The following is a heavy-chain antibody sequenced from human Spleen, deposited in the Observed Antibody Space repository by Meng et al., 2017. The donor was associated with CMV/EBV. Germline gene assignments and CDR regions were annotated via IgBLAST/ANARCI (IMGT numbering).Heavy chain of an antibody. CDR1: GGTFSSYA. V-gene: IGHV1-69*06. CDR2: IIPIFDTA. Sequence: SVKVSCKASGGTFSSYAFTWVRQAPGQGLEWMGGIIPIFDTANYAQKFQGRVMITADKSTSTVNMELRSLTSEDTAVYYCARVWHFDSSGSYYYGLDVWGQGTTVTVSS. CDR3: ARVWHFDSSGSYYYGLDV. J-gene: IGHJ6*02. D-gene: IGHD3-22*01.